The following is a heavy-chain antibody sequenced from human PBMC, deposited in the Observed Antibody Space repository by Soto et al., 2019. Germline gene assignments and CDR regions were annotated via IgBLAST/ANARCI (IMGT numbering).Heavy chain of an antibody. CDR2: IIPIFGTT. V-gene: IGHV1-69*13. Sequence: SVKVSCKASGGTFSSYAISWVRQAPGQGLEWMGGIIPIFGTTNYAQKFQGRVTITADESTSTAYMELSSLRSEDTAVYYCARADIVVVPAAMGSGYYYGMDVWGQGTTVTVS. J-gene: IGHJ6*02. CDR3: ARADIVVVPAAMGSGYYYGMDV. CDR1: GGTFSSYA. D-gene: IGHD2-2*01.